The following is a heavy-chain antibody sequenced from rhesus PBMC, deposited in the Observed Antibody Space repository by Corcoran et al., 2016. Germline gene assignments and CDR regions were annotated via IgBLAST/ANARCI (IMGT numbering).Heavy chain of an antibody. CDR1: GGSISSGYD. CDR3: ATRGEYSHVFDY. V-gene: IGHV4-76*01. D-gene: IGHD4-23*01. CDR2: IYVSSGST. Sequence: QVQLQESGPGVVKPSETLSLTCAVSGGSISSGYDWSWIRQPPGKGLEWIGDIYVSSGSTNYNPSLKNRVTISKDASKNQFSLNLSAVTAADTAVYYWATRGEYSHVFDYWGQGVLVTVSS. J-gene: IGHJ4*01.